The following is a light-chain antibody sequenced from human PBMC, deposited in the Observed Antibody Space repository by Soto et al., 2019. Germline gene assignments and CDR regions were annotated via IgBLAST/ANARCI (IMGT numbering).Light chain of an antibody. CDR3: LQHKSYPRT. CDR2: SAT. V-gene: IGKV1-17*03. CDR1: QDISNF. Sequence: DIQMTQSPSDMSASVGDRVTITCRASQDISNFLVWFQQRPGKAPKRLIYSATRLESGVPSRFSGSGSGTEFTLTISSLQPEDFATYYCLQHKSYPRTFGQGTKVDIK. J-gene: IGKJ1*01.